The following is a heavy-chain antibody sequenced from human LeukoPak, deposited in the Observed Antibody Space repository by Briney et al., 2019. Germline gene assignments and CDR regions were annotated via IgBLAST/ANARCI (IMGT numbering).Heavy chain of an antibody. V-gene: IGHV3-21*01. J-gene: IGHJ3*02. CDR1: GFTFSSYS. Sequence: GGSLRLSCAASGFTFSSYSMNWVRQAPGKGLEWVSSISSSSSYIYYTDSVKGRFTISRDNAKNSLYLQMNSLRAEDTAVYYCARDRALKGWDAFDIWGQGTMVTVSS. CDR3: ARDRALKGWDAFDI. CDR2: ISSSSSYI.